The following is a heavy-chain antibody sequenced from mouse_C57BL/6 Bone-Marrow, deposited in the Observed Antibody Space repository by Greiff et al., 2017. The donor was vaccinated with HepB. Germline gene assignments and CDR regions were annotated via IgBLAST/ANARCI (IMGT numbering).Heavy chain of an antibody. CDR1: GYSITSGYD. D-gene: IGHD1-1*01. CDR3: AREDYSSWYFDV. J-gene: IGHJ1*03. Sequence: DVKLQESGPGMVKPSQSLSLTCTVTGYSITSGYDWHWIRHFPGNKLEWMGYISYSGSTNYNPSLKSRISITHDTSKNHFFLKLNSETTEDTATYYCAREDYSSWYFDVWGTGTTVTVSS. V-gene: IGHV3-1*01. CDR2: ISYSGST.